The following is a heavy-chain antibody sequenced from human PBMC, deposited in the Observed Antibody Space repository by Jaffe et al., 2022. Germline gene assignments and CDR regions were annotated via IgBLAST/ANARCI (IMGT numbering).Heavy chain of an antibody. D-gene: IGHD1-26*01. CDR3: AKGAWELLYRSYFDY. V-gene: IGHV3-30*02. Sequence: QVQLVESGGGVVQPGGSLRLSCAASGFTFSSYGMHWVRQAPGKGLEWVAFIRYDGSNKYYADSVKGRFTISRDNSKNTLYLQMNSLRAEDTAVYYCAKGAWELLYRSYFDYWGQGTLVTVSS. CDR2: IRYDGSNK. J-gene: IGHJ4*02. CDR1: GFTFSSYG.